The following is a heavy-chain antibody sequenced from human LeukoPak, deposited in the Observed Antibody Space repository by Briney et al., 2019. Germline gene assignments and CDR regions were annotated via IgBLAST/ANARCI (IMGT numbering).Heavy chain of an antibody. CDR3: ARGSGLGWSGYSVWWFDP. J-gene: IGHJ5*02. V-gene: IGHV4-4*07. CDR2: IYTSGST. CDR1: GGSISSYY. D-gene: IGHD3-3*01. Sequence: SETLSLTCTVSGGSISSYYWSWIRQPAGKGLEWIGRIYTSGSTNYNPSLKSRVTMSVDTSKNQFSLKLSSVTAADTAVYYCARGSGLGWSGYSVWWFDPWGQGTLVTVSS.